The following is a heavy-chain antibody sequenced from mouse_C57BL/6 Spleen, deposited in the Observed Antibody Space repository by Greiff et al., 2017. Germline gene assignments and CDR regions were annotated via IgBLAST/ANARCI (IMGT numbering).Heavy chain of an antibody. D-gene: IGHD1-1*01. V-gene: IGHV1-54*01. CDR1: GYAFTNYL. Sequence: QVQLQQSGAELVRPGTSVKVSCKASGYAFTNYLIEWVKQRPGQGLEWIGVINPGSGGTNYNEKFKGKATLTADKSSSTAYMQRSSLTSEDSAVYFCARYYYGSSLYAMDYWGQGTSVTVSS. CDR3: ARYYYGSSLYAMDY. CDR2: INPGSGGT. J-gene: IGHJ4*01.